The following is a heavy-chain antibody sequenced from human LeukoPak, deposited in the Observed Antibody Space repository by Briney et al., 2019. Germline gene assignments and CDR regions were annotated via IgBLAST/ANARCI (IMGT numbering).Heavy chain of an antibody. CDR3: ARSSGSSSSLIDY. Sequence: GRSLRLSCAASGFTFDDYAMHWVRQAPGKGLEWVSGISWNSGSIGYADSVKGRFTISRDNSKNTLYLQMNSLRAEDTAVYYCARSSGSSSSLIDYWGQGPWSPSPQ. D-gene: IGHD1-26*01. CDR1: GFTFDDYA. J-gene: IGHJ4*02. CDR2: ISWNSGSI. V-gene: IGHV3-9*01.